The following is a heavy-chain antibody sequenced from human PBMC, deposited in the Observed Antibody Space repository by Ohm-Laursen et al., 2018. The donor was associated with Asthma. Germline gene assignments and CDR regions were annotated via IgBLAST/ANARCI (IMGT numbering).Heavy chain of an antibody. CDR1: GDSISNGGYY. Sequence: TLSLTCSVSGDSISNGGYYWSWIRQHPGKGLEWIGYMYYSGTTYYNPSLNSRVAILVDTSKNQFSLKVNSVTAADTDVYYCARGVEYDYDSTGYYLDHWGQGTLVTVSS. J-gene: IGHJ4*02. CDR3: ARGVEYDYDSTGYYLDH. D-gene: IGHD3-22*01. V-gene: IGHV4-31*03. CDR2: MYYSGTT.